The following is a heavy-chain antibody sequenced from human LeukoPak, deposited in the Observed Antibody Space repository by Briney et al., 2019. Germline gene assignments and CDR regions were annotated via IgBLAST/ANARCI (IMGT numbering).Heavy chain of an antibody. Sequence: GGSLRLSCAASGFTFSSYGMSWVRQAPGKGLEWVSAISGSGGSTYYADSVKGRFTISRDNSKNTLYLQMNSLRAEDTAVYYCAKAGKNYYDSSGYYPSWGQGTLVTVSS. CDR3: AKAGKNYYDSSGYYPS. CDR1: GFTFSSYG. D-gene: IGHD3-22*01. V-gene: IGHV3-23*01. J-gene: IGHJ5*02. CDR2: ISGSGGST.